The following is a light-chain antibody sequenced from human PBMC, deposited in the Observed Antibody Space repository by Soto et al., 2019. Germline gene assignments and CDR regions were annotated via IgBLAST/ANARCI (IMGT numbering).Light chain of an antibody. CDR1: QSVSSSF. V-gene: IGKV3-20*01. CDR2: GAS. Sequence: DIVLTQSAGVLSLSPGERATLSYRASQSVSSSFLAWYQQKPGQAPRLLIYGASSRATGIPDRFSGSGSGTDFTLTISRLEREDFAVYYCQQYDSSPRTFGQGTKVEIK. CDR3: QQYDSSPRT. J-gene: IGKJ1*01.